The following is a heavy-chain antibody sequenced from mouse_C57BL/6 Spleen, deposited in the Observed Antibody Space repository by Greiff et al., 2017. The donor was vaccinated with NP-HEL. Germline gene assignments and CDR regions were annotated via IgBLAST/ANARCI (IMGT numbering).Heavy chain of an antibody. CDR2: INPNYGTT. J-gene: IGHJ4*01. CDR1: GYSFTDYH. CDR3: ARGPFITTVVAYYAMDY. D-gene: IGHD1-1*01. V-gene: IGHV1-39*01. Sequence: VQLKESGPELVKPGASVKISCKASGYSFTDYHMNWVKQSNGKSLAWIGVINPNYGTTSYNQKFNGKATLTVDQSSSTAYMQLNSLTSEDSAVYYCARGPFITTVVAYYAMDYWGQGTSVTVSS.